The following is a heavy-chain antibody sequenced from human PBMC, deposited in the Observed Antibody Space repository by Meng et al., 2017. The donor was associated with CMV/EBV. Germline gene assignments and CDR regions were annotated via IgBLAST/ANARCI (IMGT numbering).Heavy chain of an antibody. CDR3: ARWSSLTGTRGNWFDP. CDR1: GYTFTSYG. D-gene: IGHD1-7*01. Sequence: ASVKVSCKASGYTFTSYGISWVRQAPGQGIEWMGWISAYNGNTNYAQKLQGRVTMTTDTSTSTAYMELRSLRSDDTAVYYCARWSSLTGTRGNWFDPWGQGTLVTVSS. J-gene: IGHJ5*02. CDR2: ISAYNGNT. V-gene: IGHV1-18*01.